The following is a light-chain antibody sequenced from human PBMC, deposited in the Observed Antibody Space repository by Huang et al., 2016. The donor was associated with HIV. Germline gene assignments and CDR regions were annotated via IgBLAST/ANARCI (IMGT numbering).Light chain of an antibody. Sequence: DIVMTQSPLSLPVTPGEPASISCRSSQSLLNSNGYNYLDWYLQKPGQSQQVLIHLGSNRGSGVPDRFSGSGSGTDFTLKISRVEAEDVGVYYCMQTLQTPLTFGGGTKVEIK. V-gene: IGKV2-28*01. J-gene: IGKJ4*01. CDR1: QSLLNSNGYNY. CDR2: LGS. CDR3: MQTLQTPLT.